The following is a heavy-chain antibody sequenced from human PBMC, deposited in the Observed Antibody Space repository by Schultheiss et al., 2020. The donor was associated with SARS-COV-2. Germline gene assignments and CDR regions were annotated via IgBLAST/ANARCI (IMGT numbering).Heavy chain of an antibody. D-gene: IGHD2-21*01. Sequence: GGSLRLSCAASGFTFSSYAMSWVRQAPGKGLEWVSAISGSGGSTYYADSVKGRFTISRDNSKNTLYLQMNSLRAEDTAVYYCANIVVVIATPADAFDIWGQGTMVTVSS. CDR3: ANIVVVIATPADAFDI. CDR2: ISGSGGST. CDR1: GFTFSSYA. V-gene: IGHV3-23*01. J-gene: IGHJ3*02.